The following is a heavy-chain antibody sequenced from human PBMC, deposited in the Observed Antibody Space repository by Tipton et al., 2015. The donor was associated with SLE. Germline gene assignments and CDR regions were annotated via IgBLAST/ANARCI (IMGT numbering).Heavy chain of an antibody. J-gene: IGHJ5*02. CDR3: ARAGVGDSNWFDP. CDR2: LHYSGRS. D-gene: IGHD2-21*01. CDR1: GDSITSGSYY. Sequence: TLSLTCSVSGDSITSGSYYWVWIRQAPGKGLEWIGRLHYSGRSYYNPSLKSRVTISLDTSRIQFSLKVTSVTAADTAVYYCARAGVGDSNWFDPWGQGTLVTVSS. V-gene: IGHV4-39*07.